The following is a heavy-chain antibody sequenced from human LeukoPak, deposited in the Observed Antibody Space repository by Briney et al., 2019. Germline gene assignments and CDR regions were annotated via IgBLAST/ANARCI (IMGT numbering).Heavy chain of an antibody. CDR2: IKQDGSEK. V-gene: IGHV3-7*01. Sequence: QTGGSLRLSCAASGFTFSNYWMSWVRQAPGKGLEWVANIKQDGSEKYYVDSVKGRFTVSRDNAKNSLYLQMNSLRAEDTAVYYCARDTTVTTCGYWGQGTLVTVSS. CDR1: GFTFSNYW. CDR3: ARDTTVTTCGY. D-gene: IGHD4-17*01. J-gene: IGHJ4*02.